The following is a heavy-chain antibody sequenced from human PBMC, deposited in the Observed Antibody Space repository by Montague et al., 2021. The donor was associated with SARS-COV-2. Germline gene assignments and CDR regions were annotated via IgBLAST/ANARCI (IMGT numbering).Heavy chain of an antibody. CDR1: GGSFSAYC. CDR2: INHSGST. CDR3: ARGLPPPPSYYYESSSYYFDQ. V-gene: IGHV4-34*01. J-gene: IGHJ4*02. D-gene: IGHD3-22*01. Sequence: SETLSLTCAVYGGSFSAYCWSWIRQAPGKGLEWIGQINHSGSTNYSPSLKSRVTISLDTSKNQFSLNLNSVTAADTAVYYCARGLPPPPSYYYESSSYYFDQWGQGTLVTVSS.